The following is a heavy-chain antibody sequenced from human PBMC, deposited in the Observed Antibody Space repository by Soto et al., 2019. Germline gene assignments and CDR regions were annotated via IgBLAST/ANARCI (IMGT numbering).Heavy chain of an antibody. CDR3: ARGKVTTVSKYFDY. D-gene: IGHD4-17*01. V-gene: IGHV4-34*01. J-gene: IGHJ4*02. CDR1: GGSFSGYY. CDR2: INHSGST. Sequence: SETRSLACAVYGGSFSGYYWSWIRQPPGKGLEWIGEINHSGSTNYNPSLKSRVTISVDTSKNQFSLKLSSVTAADTGVYYCARGKVTTVSKYFDYWGQGTLVTVS.